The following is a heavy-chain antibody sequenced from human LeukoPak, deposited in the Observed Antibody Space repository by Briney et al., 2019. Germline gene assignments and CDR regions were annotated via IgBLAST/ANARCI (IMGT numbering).Heavy chain of an antibody. V-gene: IGHV1-46*01. Sequence: ASVKVSCKASGYTFTSYYMHWVRQAPGQGLEWMGLINPTGGSTGYAQKFQGRVTMTRNTSISTAYMELSSLRSEDTAVYYCARVGSGYPNWFDPWGQGTLVTVSS. D-gene: IGHD3-22*01. J-gene: IGHJ5*02. CDR2: INPTGGST. CDR3: ARVGSGYPNWFDP. CDR1: GYTFTSYY.